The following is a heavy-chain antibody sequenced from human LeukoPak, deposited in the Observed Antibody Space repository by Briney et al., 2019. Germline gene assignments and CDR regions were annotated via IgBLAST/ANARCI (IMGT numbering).Heavy chain of an antibody. CDR1: GFTFSSYA. D-gene: IGHD5-18*01. V-gene: IGHV3-23*01. CDR3: AKVRGYSYANEYHFDR. CDR2: IRGSGDNT. Sequence: GGSLRLSCAASGFTFSSYAMSWVRQAPGKGLEWVSAIRGSGDNTYYADSVKGRFTISRDNSENTLYLQMNSLRAEDTAIFYCAKVRGYSYANEYHFDRWGQGTLVTVSS. J-gene: IGHJ4*02.